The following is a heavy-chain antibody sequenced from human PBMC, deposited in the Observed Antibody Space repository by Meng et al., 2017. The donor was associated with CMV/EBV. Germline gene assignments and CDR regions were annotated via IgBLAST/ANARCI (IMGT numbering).Heavy chain of an antibody. D-gene: IGHD6-13*01. CDR3: ARGYSSSWYKIFDY. CDR1: GGSISSSSYY. V-gene: IGHV4-39*07. J-gene: IGHJ4*02. Sequence: SETLSLTCTVSGGSISSSSYYRGWIRQPPGTGLEWIGSIYYSGSTYYNPSLKSRDTISVDTSKNQFSLKLSSVTAADTAVYYCARGYSSSWYKIFDYWGQGTLVTVSS. CDR2: IYYSGST.